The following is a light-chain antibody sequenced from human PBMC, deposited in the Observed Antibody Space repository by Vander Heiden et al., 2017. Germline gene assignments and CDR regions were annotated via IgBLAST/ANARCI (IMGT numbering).Light chain of an antibody. CDR2: DAS. CDR1: QSVSSY. CDR3: QQRKT. V-gene: IGKV3-11*01. J-gene: IGKJ4*01. Sequence: EIVLTQSPATLSLSPGERAILSCRASQSVSSYLAWYQQKPGQAPRLLIYDASNRATGIPARFSGSGSGTDFTLTISSLEPEDFAGCYCQQRKTFGGGTKVEIK.